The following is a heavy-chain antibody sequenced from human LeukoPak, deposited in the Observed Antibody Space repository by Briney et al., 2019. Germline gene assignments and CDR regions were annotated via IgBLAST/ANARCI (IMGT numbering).Heavy chain of an antibody. J-gene: IGHJ4*02. CDR3: ATRVLEEFDY. Sequence: GESLKISCQGSGYSFTNSWIAWVRQMPGKGLEWMGIIFPDDSGTRYSPSFQGQVTISADKSITTAYLQWSSLKASDTAMYYCATRVLEEFDYWGQGTLVTVSS. CDR2: IFPDDSGT. V-gene: IGHV5-51*01. CDR1: GYSFTNSW. D-gene: IGHD2-8*02.